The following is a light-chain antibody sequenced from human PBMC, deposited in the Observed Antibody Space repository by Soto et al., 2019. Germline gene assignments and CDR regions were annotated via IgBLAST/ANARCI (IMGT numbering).Light chain of an antibody. J-gene: IGLJ3*02. CDR1: SSNIGNNY. Sequence: QSVLTQPPSVSAAPGQKVTISCSGSSSNIGNNYVSWYQQLPRTAPKLLIYDNNKRPSGIPDRFSGSNSGTSATLAITGLQTGDEADYYCGTWDSSLSAGVFGGGTKLTVL. CDR2: DNN. CDR3: GTWDSSLSAGV. V-gene: IGLV1-51*01.